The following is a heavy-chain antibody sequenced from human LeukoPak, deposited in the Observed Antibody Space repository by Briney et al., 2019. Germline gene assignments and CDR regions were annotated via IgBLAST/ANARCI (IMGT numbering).Heavy chain of an antibody. Sequence: PGGSLRLSCAASGFTFISYWIHWVRQAPGKGLVWVSRIKTDGSYTDYADSVKGRFTISGDDAKNTIYLQMNSLRVEDTAIYYCARPHYYSDSFGSSDAYFDYWGQGTLVTVSS. CDR1: GFTFISYW. J-gene: IGHJ4*02. D-gene: IGHD3-22*01. CDR2: IKTDGSYT. V-gene: IGHV3-74*01. CDR3: ARPHYYSDSFGSSDAYFDY.